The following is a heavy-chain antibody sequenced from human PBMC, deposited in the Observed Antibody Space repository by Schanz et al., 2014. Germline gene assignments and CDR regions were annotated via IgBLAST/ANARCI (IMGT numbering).Heavy chain of an antibody. J-gene: IGHJ3*02. CDR3: AKYMHKDYGGKPQAFDI. D-gene: IGHD4-17*01. Sequence: QVQLVESGGGVVQPGRSLRLSCAASGFTFSSYGMHWVRQAPGKGLEWVAVIWYDGNNKFYADSVKGRFIISRDNSKNTLDLQMNSLRDEDTALYYCAKYMHKDYGGKPQAFDIWGQGTMVTVSS. CDR1: GFTFSSYG. CDR2: IWYDGNNK. V-gene: IGHV3-33*06.